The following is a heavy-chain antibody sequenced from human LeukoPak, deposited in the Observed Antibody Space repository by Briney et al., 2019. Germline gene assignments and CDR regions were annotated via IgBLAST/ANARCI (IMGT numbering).Heavy chain of an antibody. CDR2: INTNTGNP. V-gene: IGHV7-4-1*02. J-gene: IGHJ4*02. CDR3: ARGAPGDTSVFDY. CDR1: GYTFINYA. Sequence: ASVKVSCKASGYTFINYAMNWVRQAPGQGLEWMGWINTNTGNPTYAQGFTGRFVFSLDTSVGTACLQISSLEAEDTAIYYCARGAPGDTSVFDYWGQGTLVTVSS. D-gene: IGHD3-22*01.